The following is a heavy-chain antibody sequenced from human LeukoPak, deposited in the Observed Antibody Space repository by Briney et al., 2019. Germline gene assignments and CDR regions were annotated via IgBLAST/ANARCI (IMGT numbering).Heavy chain of an antibody. Sequence: GGSLTLSCAASGFTVSSNYMSWVRQAPGKGLEWVSVIYSGGSTYYADSVKGRFTISRDNSKNTVYLQMNSLRAEDTAVYYCAKDVYSSSATNWFDPWGQGTLVTVSS. J-gene: IGHJ5*02. CDR2: IYSGGST. CDR1: GFTVSSNY. CDR3: AKDVYSSSATNWFDP. V-gene: IGHV3-53*01. D-gene: IGHD6-13*01.